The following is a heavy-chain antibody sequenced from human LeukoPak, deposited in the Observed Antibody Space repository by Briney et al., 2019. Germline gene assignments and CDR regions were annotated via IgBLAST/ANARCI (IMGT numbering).Heavy chain of an antibody. CDR2: IKGDGSST. CDR3: ARGIPNSYEDY. Sequence: GGSLRLSCAASGFTFSNSGMHWVRQAPGKGLVWVSRIKGDGSSTSYADSVKGRLTISRDNAKNTVYLQMNSLRGEDTAVYYCARGIPNSYEDYWGQGTLVTVSS. V-gene: IGHV3-74*01. J-gene: IGHJ4*02. D-gene: IGHD3-16*01. CDR1: GFTFSNSG.